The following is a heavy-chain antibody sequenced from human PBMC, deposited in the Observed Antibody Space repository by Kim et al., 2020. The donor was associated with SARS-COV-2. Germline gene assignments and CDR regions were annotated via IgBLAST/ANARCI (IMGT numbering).Heavy chain of an antibody. Sequence: GGSLRLSCAASGFTFSSYWMHSVRQVPGKGLVWVSRINSDGSSTSYAGSVKGRFTISRDNAKNTLYLQMNSLRAEDTAVYYCATGDSHAFDIWGQGTMVTV. V-gene: IGHV3-74*01. D-gene: IGHD1-1*01. J-gene: IGHJ3*02. CDR1: GFTFSSYW. CDR3: ATGDSHAFDI. CDR2: INSDGSST.